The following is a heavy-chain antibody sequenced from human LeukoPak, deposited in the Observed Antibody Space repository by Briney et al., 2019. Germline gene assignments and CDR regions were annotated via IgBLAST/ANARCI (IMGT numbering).Heavy chain of an antibody. V-gene: IGHV3-30*03. CDR3: VQGRTLDY. J-gene: IGHJ4*02. Sequence: GRSLRLSCAASGLTFSSYGMHWVRQAPGKGLEWVAVISYDGSKKNYVDSVKGRFTISRDNSKNTLYLQMNSLRAEDTAVYYCVQGRTLDYWGQGTLVTVSS. CDR1: GLTFSSYG. D-gene: IGHD3-10*01. CDR2: ISYDGSKK.